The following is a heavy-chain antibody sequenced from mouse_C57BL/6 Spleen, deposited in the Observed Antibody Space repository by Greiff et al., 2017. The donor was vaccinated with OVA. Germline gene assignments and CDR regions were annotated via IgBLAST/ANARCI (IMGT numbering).Heavy chain of an antibody. Sequence: EVQLQESGPGLAKPSQTLSLTCSVTGYSITSDYWNWIRKFPGNKLEYMGYISYSGSTYYNPSLKSRISITRATSTNHSYLQLNSATTEATATYCCARYSDEYGREYARDDWGEGTAVTVSS. J-gene: IGHJ4*01. CDR3: ARYSDEYGREYARDD. D-gene: IGHD1-2*01. CDR1: GYSITSDY. CDR2: ISYSGST. V-gene: IGHV3-8*01.